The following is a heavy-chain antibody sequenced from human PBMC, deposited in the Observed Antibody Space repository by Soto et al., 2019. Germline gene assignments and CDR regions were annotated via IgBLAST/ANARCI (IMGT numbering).Heavy chain of an antibody. CDR1: GYTFTSYG. Sequence: VASVKVSCKASGYTFTSYGISWVRRAPGQGLEWMGWIRAYNGNTNYAQKLQGRVTLTTDTSTSTAYMELRSLRSDDTAVYYCARDAPPEDYWGKGTLVTVSS. CDR3: ARDAPPEDY. J-gene: IGHJ4*02. V-gene: IGHV1-18*01. CDR2: IRAYNGNT.